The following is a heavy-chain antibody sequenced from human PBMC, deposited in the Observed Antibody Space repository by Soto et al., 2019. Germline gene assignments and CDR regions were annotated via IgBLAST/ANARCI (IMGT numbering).Heavy chain of an antibody. D-gene: IGHD2-8*01. V-gene: IGHV4-31*03. J-gene: IGHJ6*02. Sequence: QVQLQESGPGLVKPSQTLSLTCTVSGGSISSGGYYWSWIRQHPGKGLEWIGYIYYSGSTYYNPSLKSRVTISVDTSKNQFSLKLSSVTAADTAVYYCARDRKLYCTNGVCSTSYYYYYGMDVWGQGTTVTVSS. CDR1: GGSISSGGYY. CDR2: IYYSGST. CDR3: ARDRKLYCTNGVCSTSYYYYYGMDV.